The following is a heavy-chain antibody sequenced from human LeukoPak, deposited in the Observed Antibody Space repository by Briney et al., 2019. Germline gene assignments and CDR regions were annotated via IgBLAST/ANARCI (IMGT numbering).Heavy chain of an antibody. CDR2: INHSGST. CDR1: GGSFSGYY. D-gene: IGHD6-19*01. CDR3: ARAVGGVIAVAGTLYFDY. J-gene: IGHJ4*02. V-gene: IGHV4-34*01. Sequence: SETLSLICAVYGGSFSGYYWSWIRQPPGKGLEWIGEINHSGSTNYNPSLKSRVTISVDTSKNQFSLKLSSVTAADTAVYYCARAVGGVIAVAGTLYFDYWGQGTLVTVSS.